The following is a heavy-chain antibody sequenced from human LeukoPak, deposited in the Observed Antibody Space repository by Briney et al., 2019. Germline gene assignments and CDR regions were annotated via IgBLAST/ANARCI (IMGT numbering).Heavy chain of an antibody. CDR3: AKAESHGYDFWSGYYQPYYMDV. J-gene: IGHJ6*03. CDR2: IYYSGST. Sequence: PSETLSLTCTVSGGSISSSSYYWGWIRQPPGKGLEWIGSIYYSGSTYYNPSLKSRVTISVDTSKNQFSLKLSSVTAADTAVYYCAKAESHGYDFWSGYYQPYYMDVWGKGTTVTVSS. CDR1: GGSISSSSYY. V-gene: IGHV4-39*01. D-gene: IGHD3-3*01.